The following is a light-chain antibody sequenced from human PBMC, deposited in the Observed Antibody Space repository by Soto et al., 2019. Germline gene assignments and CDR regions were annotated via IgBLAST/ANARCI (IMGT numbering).Light chain of an antibody. J-gene: IGLJ1*01. Sequence: QSVLTQPPSASGPPGQRVTLSCSGSSSTIGSNTVTWYQQLPGTAPRVLIHSNDQRPSGVPDRFSGSKSGTSASLAISGLHSEDEADYYCAAWDDSLRGVFGTGTKLTVL. CDR3: AAWDDSLRGV. V-gene: IGLV1-44*01. CDR1: SSTIGSNT. CDR2: SND.